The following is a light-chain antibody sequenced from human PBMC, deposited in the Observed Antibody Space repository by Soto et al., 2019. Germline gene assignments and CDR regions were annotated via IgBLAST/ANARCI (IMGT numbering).Light chain of an antibody. CDR1: QSLLHITGETF. Sequence: DVVMTQTPLSLSVAPGQPASISCKSSQSLLHITGETFLFWYLQKPGQSPQLLIYEVSTRFSGVPDRFSGSGSGTYFPLKISRVDTDDVGNYYCMQSTQLPPTFGQGTRLGIE. J-gene: IGKJ5*01. V-gene: IGKV2D-29*02. CDR3: MQSTQLPPT. CDR2: EVS.